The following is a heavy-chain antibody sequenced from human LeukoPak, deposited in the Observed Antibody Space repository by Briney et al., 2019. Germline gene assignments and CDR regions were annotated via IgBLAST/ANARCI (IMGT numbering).Heavy chain of an antibody. CDR2: ISSSSTI. V-gene: IGHV3-48*01. D-gene: IGHD3-16*02. CDR1: GFTFSSYT. Sequence: GGSLRLSCAASGFTFSSYTMNWVRQAPGKGLEWVSHISSSSTIYYADSVKGRFTISRDNAKNSLFLQMNSLRAEDTAVYCCARDGNVWGSYRFLDYWGQGTLVTVSS. J-gene: IGHJ4*02. CDR3: ARDGNVWGSYRFLDY.